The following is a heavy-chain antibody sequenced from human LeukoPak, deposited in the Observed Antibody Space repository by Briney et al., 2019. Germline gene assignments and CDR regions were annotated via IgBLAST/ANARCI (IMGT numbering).Heavy chain of an antibody. D-gene: IGHD6-13*01. Sequence: GGSLRLSCAASGFTFSSYSMNWVRQAPGKGLEWVSYISSSGSTIYYADSVKGRFTISRDNAKNSLYLQMNSLRAEDTAVYYCARDKQQLVSEWGQGTLVTVSS. CDR3: ARDKQQLVSE. CDR1: GFTFSSYS. CDR2: ISSSGSTI. J-gene: IGHJ4*02. V-gene: IGHV3-48*04.